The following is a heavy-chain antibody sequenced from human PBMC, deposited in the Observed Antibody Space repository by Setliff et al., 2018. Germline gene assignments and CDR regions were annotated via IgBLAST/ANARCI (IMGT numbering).Heavy chain of an antibody. Sequence: GSLRLSCAASGFTFSRYWMSWVRQAPGKGLEWVANIKQDGSEKYYVDSVKGRFTISRDNAKNSLYLQMNSLRAEDTAVYYCASLFAGDFDYWGQGTLVTVSS. V-gene: IGHV3-7*01. CDR3: ASLFAGDFDY. CDR2: IKQDGSEK. J-gene: IGHJ4*02. CDR1: GFTFSRYW.